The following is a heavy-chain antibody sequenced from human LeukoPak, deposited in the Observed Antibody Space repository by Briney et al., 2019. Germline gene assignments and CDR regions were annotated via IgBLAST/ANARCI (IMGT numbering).Heavy chain of an antibody. CDR1: GGSFSGYY. D-gene: IGHD3-10*01. J-gene: IGHJ5*02. CDR2: INHSGST. Sequence: PSETLSLTCAVYGGSFSGYYWSWIRHPPWKGLEWIGEINHSGSTNYNPSLKSRVTISVDTSKNQFSLKLSSVTAADTAAYYCAKGYYYGSGSYYTPYNRFDPWGQGTLVTVSS. V-gene: IGHV4-34*01. CDR3: AKGYYYGSGSYYTPYNRFDP.